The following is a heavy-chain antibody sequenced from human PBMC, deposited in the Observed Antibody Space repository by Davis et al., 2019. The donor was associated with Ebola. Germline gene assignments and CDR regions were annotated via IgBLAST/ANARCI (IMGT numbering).Heavy chain of an antibody. CDR1: GFTFSSYE. CDR2: ISSSGSTI. V-gene: IGHV3-48*03. CDR3: AKDRDRTAKGVYFDY. Sequence: GESLKISCAASGFTFSSYEMNWVRQAPGKGLEWVSYISSSGSTIYYADSVKGRFTISRDNSKNTLYLQMNSLRAEDTAVYYCAKDRDRTAKGVYFDYWGQGTLVTVSS. D-gene: IGHD3-16*01. J-gene: IGHJ4*02.